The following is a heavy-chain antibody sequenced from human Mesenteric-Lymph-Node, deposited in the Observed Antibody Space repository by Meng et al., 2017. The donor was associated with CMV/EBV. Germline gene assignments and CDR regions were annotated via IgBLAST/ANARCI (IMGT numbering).Heavy chain of an antibody. J-gene: IGHJ4*02. V-gene: IGHV3-48*03. CDR3: ARDFHNSDY. CDR2: ISSSGSTI. CDR1: GFTFSSYE. Sequence: GGSLRLSCAASGFTFSSYEMNWVRQAPGKGLEWVSYISSSGSTIYYADSVKGRFTISRDNSKNTLNLQMNSLRVEDTAVYYCARDFHNSDYWGQGTLVTVSS. D-gene: IGHD1-1*01.